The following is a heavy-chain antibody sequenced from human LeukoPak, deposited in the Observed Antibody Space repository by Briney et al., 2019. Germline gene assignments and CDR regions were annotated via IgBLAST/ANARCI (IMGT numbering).Heavy chain of an antibody. CDR1: GYIFTSYY. Sequence: ASVKVSCKASGYIFTSYYMYWVRQAPGQGLEWMGMINPSDGSIKYAQKFQGRVTMTRDTSTSTVYMELSSLRSEDTAVYYCARGRNYYDSSRYYYEGDAFDIWGQGTMVTVSS. J-gene: IGHJ3*02. CDR3: ARGRNYYDSSRYYYEGDAFDI. V-gene: IGHV1-46*01. CDR2: INPSDGSI. D-gene: IGHD3-22*01.